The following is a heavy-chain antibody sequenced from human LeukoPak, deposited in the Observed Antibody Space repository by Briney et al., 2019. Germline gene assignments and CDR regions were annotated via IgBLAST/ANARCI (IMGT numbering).Heavy chain of an antibody. D-gene: IGHD2-2*02. Sequence: GESLKISCKGSGYSFTSYWIGWVRQMPGKGLEWMGIIYPGDSDTRYSPSFQGQVTISADKSISTAYLQWSSLKASDTAMYYCARQEDVVVPAAIVGWFDPWGRGTLVTVSS. J-gene: IGHJ5*02. CDR3: ARQEDVVVPAAIVGWFDP. V-gene: IGHV5-51*01. CDR1: GYSFTSYW. CDR2: IYPGDSDT.